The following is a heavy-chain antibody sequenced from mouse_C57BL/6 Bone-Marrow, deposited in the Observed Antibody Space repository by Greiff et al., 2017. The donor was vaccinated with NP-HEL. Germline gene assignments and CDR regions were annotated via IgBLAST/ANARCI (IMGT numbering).Heavy chain of an antibody. CDR1: GYAFTNYL. CDR2: INPGSGGT. Sequence: VQLQQSGAELVRPGTSVKVSCKASGYAFTNYLIEWVKQRPGQGLEWIGVINPGSGGTNYNEKFKGKATLTADKSSSTAYMQLSSLTSEDSAVYFCARLGVRGYWGQGTTLTVSS. V-gene: IGHV1-54*01. CDR3: ARLGVRGY. J-gene: IGHJ2*01. D-gene: IGHD2-14*01.